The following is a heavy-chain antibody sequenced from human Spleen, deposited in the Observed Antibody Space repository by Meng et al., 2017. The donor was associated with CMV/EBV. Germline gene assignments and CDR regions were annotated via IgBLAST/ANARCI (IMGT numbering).Heavy chain of an antibody. CDR3: ARHRGNYYQSFLH. J-gene: IGHJ1*01. CDR1: GDSISSNSYY. D-gene: IGHD1-26*01. V-gene: IGHV4-39*01. CDR2: IDYSGIT. Sequence: QVELQESGPGLLKPSETLSLTCTVSGDSISSNSYYWGWIRQPPGKGLEWIASIDYSGITFQNPSLKSRLTTSVDTSKNQFSLQLRFVTAADTAVYYCARHRGNYYQSFLHWGQGTLVTASS.